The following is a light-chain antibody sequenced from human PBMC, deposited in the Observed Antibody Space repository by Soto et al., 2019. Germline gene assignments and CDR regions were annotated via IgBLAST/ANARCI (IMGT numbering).Light chain of an antibody. CDR1: PSVSSTY. J-gene: IGKJ1*01. CDR3: QQYGSSPPT. V-gene: IGKV3-20*01. Sequence: EVVLTQSPGTLSVSPGERSTLSCSASPSVSSTYLAWYQQKPGQGPRLLIYGASSRATGTPDRFSGSGSGTDFTLTINRLEPEDFALYYCQQYGSSPPTFGQGTKVDIK. CDR2: GAS.